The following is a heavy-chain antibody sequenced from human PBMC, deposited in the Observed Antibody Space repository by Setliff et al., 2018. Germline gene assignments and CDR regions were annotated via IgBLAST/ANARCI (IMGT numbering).Heavy chain of an antibody. CDR3: AANPGIAAGGDFDY. D-gene: IGHD6-13*01. CDR2: IYYSGST. V-gene: IGHV4-39*06. Sequence: KPSETLSLTCTVSGGSISSSSYYWGWIRQPPGKGLEWIGSIYYSGSTNYNPSLKSRVTISVDTSKNQFALKLSSVTAADTAVYYCAANPGIAAGGDFDYWGQGILVTSPQ. CDR1: GGSISSSSYY. J-gene: IGHJ4*02.